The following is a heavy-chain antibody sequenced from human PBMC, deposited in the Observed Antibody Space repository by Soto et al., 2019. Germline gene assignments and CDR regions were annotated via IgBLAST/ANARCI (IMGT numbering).Heavy chain of an antibody. D-gene: IGHD1-26*01. Sequence: EVQLLEPGGGLVQPGGSLRLSCAASGFTFSRYAMRWVRQAPVKGLEWVSAISGSGGSTYYADSVKGRFTISRDNSKNTLYLQMNSLRAEATAVYYCARRGSGSYYDYWGQGTVVTVSS. V-gene: IGHV3-23*01. CDR2: ISGSGGST. CDR1: GFTFSRYA. CDR3: ARRGSGSYYDY. J-gene: IGHJ4*02.